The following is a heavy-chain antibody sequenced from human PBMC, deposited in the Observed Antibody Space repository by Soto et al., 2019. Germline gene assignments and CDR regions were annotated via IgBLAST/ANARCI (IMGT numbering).Heavy chain of an antibody. V-gene: IGHV1-69*13. CDR3: AREKHIVVVTAIDDAFDI. D-gene: IGHD2-21*02. CDR2: IIPIFGTA. J-gene: IGHJ3*02. Sequence: GASVKVCCKASGGTFSSYASRWVRQAHGQGLEWMGGIIPIFGTANYAQKFQGRVTITADESTSTAYMELSSLRSEDTAVYYCAREKHIVVVTAIDDAFDIWGQGTMVTVSS. CDR1: GGTFSSYA.